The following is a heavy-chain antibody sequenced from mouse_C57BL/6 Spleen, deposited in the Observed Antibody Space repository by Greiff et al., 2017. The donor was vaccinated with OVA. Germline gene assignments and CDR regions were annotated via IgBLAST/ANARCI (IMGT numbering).Heavy chain of an antibody. CDR1: GYTFTSYW. V-gene: IGHV1-50*01. CDR3: ARYRQRRLPDY. J-gene: IGHJ2*01. D-gene: IGHD3-2*02. CDR2: IDPSDSYT. Sequence: VQLQQPWAELVKPGASVKLSCKASGYTFTSYWMQWVKQRPGQGLEWIGEIDPSDSYTNYNQKFKGKATLTVDTSSSTAYMQLSSLTSEDSAVYYCARYRQRRLPDYWGQGTTLTVSS.